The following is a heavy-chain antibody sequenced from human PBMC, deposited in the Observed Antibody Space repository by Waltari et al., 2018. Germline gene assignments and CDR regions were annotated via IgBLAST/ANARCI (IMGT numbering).Heavy chain of an antibody. D-gene: IGHD1-1*01. Sequence: VQLVDAGGGLVQPGGSLRLSCADSGSIFSSYWMHWVRQVPGKGLVWISRIKGDGSFTDYADSVRGRFTISRDNAKTTLYLQMNSLGAEDTAVYFCVRDASWNIDYWGQGTLVTVSS. CDR1: GSIFSSYW. CDR2: IKGDGSFT. V-gene: IGHV3-74*01. CDR3: VRDASWNIDY. J-gene: IGHJ4*02.